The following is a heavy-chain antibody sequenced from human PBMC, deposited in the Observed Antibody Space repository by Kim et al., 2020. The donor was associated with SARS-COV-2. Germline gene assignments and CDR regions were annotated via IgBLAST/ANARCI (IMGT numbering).Heavy chain of an antibody. CDR3: AKGGDCTSTACFSWYFD. D-gene: IGHD2-2*01. CDR2: ISVDGSDT. Sequence: GGSLRLSCVASGFTFKNNAVSWVRQAPGKGLEWVSSISVDGSDTYFADSVKGRFTISRDDSKNTVYLQMSSLRADDTAFYYCAKGGDCTSTACFSWYFD. CDR1: GFTFKNNA. V-gene: IGHV3-23*01. J-gene: IGHJ2*01.